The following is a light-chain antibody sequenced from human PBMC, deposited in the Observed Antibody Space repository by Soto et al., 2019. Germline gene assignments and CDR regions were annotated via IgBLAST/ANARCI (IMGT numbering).Light chain of an antibody. CDR3: MQSTHLPQT. Sequence: DVGSTRSPLSLPVTLGHPASISFSSIQILVDNDVNTYLNWLQQRPGQSPRRLIYKVSNRDSGVPDRFSGSGSGTDFTLKICRVEAEDVGVYDCMQSTHLPQTFGQGTKVEIK. J-gene: IGKJ1*01. CDR2: KVS. V-gene: IGKV2-30*01. CDR1: QILVDNDVNTY.